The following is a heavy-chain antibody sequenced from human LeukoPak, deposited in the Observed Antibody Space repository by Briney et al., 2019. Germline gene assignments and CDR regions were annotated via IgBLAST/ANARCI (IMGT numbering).Heavy chain of an antibody. CDR3: AISSEWCGGDCYGLYY. CDR1: GGTFSSYA. Sequence: SVKVSCKASGGTFSSYAISWVRQAPGQGLEWMGRIIPILGIVNYAQKFQGRVTITADKSTSTAYMELSSLRSEDTAVYYCAISSEWCGGDCYGLYYWGQGTLVTVSS. V-gene: IGHV1-69*04. CDR2: IIPILGIV. D-gene: IGHD2-21*02. J-gene: IGHJ4*02.